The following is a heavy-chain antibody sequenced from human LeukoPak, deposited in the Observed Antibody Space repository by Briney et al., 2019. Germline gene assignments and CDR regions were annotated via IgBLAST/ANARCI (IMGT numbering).Heavy chain of an antibody. CDR1: GGSISSSSYY. Sequence: PSETLSLTCTVSGGSISSSSYYWGWIRQPPGKGLEWIGSIYHSGSTYYNPSLKSRVTISVDTSKNQFSLKLGSVTAADTAVYYCASPPPSDIVVVPAAIGEYFQHWGQGTLVTVSS. D-gene: IGHD2-2*01. J-gene: IGHJ1*01. CDR3: ASPPPSDIVVVPAAIGEYFQH. V-gene: IGHV4-39*07. CDR2: IYHSGST.